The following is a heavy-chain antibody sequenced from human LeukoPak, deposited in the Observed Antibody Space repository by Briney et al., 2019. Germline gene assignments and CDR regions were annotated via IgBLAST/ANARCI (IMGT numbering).Heavy chain of an antibody. CDR3: TRGSGVSGTYGSYFQY. CDR1: GFTFSSYG. Sequence: GGSLRLSCAASGFTFSSYGMHWVRQAPGKGLEWVAVISYDGNNEFYLDSVKGRFTISRDNSKNTLYLQMNSLRVEDTAVYYCTRGSGVSGTYGSYFQYWSQGTLVTVSS. D-gene: IGHD3-10*01. V-gene: IGHV3-30*03. CDR2: ISYDGNNE. J-gene: IGHJ1*01.